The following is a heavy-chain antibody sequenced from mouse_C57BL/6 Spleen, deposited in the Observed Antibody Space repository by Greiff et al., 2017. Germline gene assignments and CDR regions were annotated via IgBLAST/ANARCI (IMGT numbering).Heavy chain of an antibody. V-gene: IGHV2-2*01. CDR2: IWSGGST. D-gene: IGHD1-1*01. CDR3: ACPYYGSSPYYAMDY. CDR1: GFSLTSYG. J-gene: IGHJ4*01. Sequence: VQVVESGPGLVQPSQSLSITCTVSGFSLTSYGVHWVRQSPGKGLEWLGVIWSGGSTDYNAAFISRLSISKDNSKSQVFFKMNSLQADDTAIYYCACPYYGSSPYYAMDYWGQGTSVTVSS.